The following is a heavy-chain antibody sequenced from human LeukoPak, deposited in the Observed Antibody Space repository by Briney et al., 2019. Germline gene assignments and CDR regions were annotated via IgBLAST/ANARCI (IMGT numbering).Heavy chain of an antibody. Sequence: GGSLRLSCAASGFAFSNAWMSWVRQAPGKGLEWCGRIKSKTDGGTTDYAAPVKGRFTISRDDSKNTLYLQMNSLKTEDTAVYYCTTGGYGGQFDYWGQGALVTVSS. CDR2: IKSKTDGGTT. CDR1: GFAFSNAW. V-gene: IGHV3-15*01. J-gene: IGHJ4*02. D-gene: IGHD5-12*01. CDR3: TTGGYGGQFDY.